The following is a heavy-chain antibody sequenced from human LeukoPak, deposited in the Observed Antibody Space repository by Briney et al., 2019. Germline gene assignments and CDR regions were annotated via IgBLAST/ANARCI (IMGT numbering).Heavy chain of an antibody. V-gene: IGHV1-69*04. D-gene: IGHD3-22*01. CDR1: GGTFSSYT. J-gene: IGHJ4*02. CDR2: IIPIRGIA. CDR3: ARDQDYYDSSGYPYYFDY. Sequence: SVKVSCKASGGTFSSYTISWVRQAPGQGLEWMGRIIPIRGIANYAQKFQGRVTITADKSTSTAYMELSSLRSEDTAVYYCARDQDYYDSSGYPYYFDYWGQGTLVTVSS.